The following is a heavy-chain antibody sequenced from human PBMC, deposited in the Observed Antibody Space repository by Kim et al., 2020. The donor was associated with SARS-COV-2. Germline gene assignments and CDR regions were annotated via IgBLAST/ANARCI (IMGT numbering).Heavy chain of an antibody. V-gene: IGHV4-39*01. D-gene: IGHD3-22*01. J-gene: IGHJ4*02. CDR3: ARHGSYYDSSGYYYPLDY. Sequence: KGRVTISVDTSKNQFSLKLSSVTAADTAVYYCARHGSYYDSSGYYYPLDYWGQGTLVTVSS.